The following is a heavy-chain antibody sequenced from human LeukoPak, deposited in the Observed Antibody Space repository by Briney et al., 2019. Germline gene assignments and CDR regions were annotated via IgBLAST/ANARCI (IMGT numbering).Heavy chain of an antibody. CDR1: GGSFSGYY. D-gene: IGHD2-2*01. CDR3: ARDNSVGVDY. V-gene: IGHV4-34*01. J-gene: IGHJ4*02. Sequence: SETLSLTCAVYGGSFSGYYWSWIRQPPGKGLEWIGEINHSGSTNYNPSLKSRVTISVDTSKNQFSLKLSSVTAADTAVYYCARDNSVGVDYWGQGTLVTVSS. CDR2: INHSGST.